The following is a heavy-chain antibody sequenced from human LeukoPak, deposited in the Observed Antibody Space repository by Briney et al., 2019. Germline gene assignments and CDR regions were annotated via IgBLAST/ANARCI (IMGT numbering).Heavy chain of an antibody. CDR1: GFTLSNHW. CDR2: ISGDEIWT. V-gene: IGHV3-74*01. Sequence: GGSLRLSCAASGFTLSNHWMHWVRQAPGKGLVWVSRISGDEIWTSYADSVKGRFLISRDNAKDTLYLQMNSLRTEDTAVYYCAREYISGPKQTDAFDIWGQGTMVTVSS. D-gene: IGHD3-22*01. CDR3: AREYISGPKQTDAFDI. J-gene: IGHJ3*02.